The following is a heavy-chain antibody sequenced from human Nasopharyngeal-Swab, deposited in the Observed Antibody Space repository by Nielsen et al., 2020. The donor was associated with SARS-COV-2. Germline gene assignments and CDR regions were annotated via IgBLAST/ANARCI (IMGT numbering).Heavy chain of an antibody. CDR2: IGGSGGGT. CDR1: GFTFSRHV. V-gene: IGHV3-23*01. D-gene: IGHD1-14*01. CDR3: ARSPWDRYNYGVDV. Sequence: GESLKISCKASGFTFSRHVMAWVRQAPGKGLQWVSAIGGSGGGTYNADSVKGRFTISRDNSKNTVYLEMNSLRVEDTAVYYCARSPWDRYNYGVDVWGQGTTVTVSS. J-gene: IGHJ6*02.